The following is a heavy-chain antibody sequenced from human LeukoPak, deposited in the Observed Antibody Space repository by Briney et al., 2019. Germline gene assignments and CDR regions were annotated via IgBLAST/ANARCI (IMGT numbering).Heavy chain of an antibody. Sequence: PGRSLRPSCKGSGVTFSDCAVTWFRQTPGKGLEWVGFVRTKTHGGAPETAASVRGRFNVSRDDSAGIAYLQMTSLRTEDTAMYYCARVNFRDYRGYTWFEPWGQGTLVNVSS. D-gene: IGHD3-10*01. J-gene: IGHJ5*02. V-gene: IGHV3-49*03. CDR3: ARVNFRDYRGYTWFEP. CDR2: VRTKTHGGAP. CDR1: GVTFSDCA.